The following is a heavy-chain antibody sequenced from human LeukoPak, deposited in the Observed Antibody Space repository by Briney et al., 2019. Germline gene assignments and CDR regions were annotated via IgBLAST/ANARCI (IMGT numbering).Heavy chain of an antibody. V-gene: IGHV3-11*01. Sequence: GGSLRLSCAASRFTFSDYYMSWIRQAPAKGLERLSYFSSSGSTIYYADSVKGRFTISSSNAKHSLYLPLHSLSAHSTAVHSFVRDTFILTTFYLSSIW. CDR1: RFTFSDYY. J-gene: IGHJ3*02. CDR2: FSSSGSTI. CDR3: VRDTFILTTFYLSSI. D-gene: IGHD2/OR15-2a*01.